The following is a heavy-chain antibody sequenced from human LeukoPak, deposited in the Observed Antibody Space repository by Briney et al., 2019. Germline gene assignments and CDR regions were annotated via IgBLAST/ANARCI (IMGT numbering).Heavy chain of an antibody. J-gene: IGHJ4*02. CDR3: ARRTGNFDY. D-gene: IGHD7-27*01. CDR2: INSDGSGT. Sequence: PGGSLRLSCAASGFTFSTYWMHWVRQTPGKGLVWVSRINSDGSGTSYADSVKGRFTISRDNAKYSLYLQMNSLRAEDTAVYYCARRTGNFDYWGQGTLVTVSS. CDR1: GFTFSTYW. V-gene: IGHV3-74*01.